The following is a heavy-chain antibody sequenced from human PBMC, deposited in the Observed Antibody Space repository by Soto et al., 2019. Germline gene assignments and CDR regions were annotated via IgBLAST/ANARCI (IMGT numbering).Heavy chain of an antibody. CDR1: GGSISSSNW. V-gene: IGHV4-4*02. CDR3: ARDRIAADGDSGGVENWFDP. CDR2: IYHSGST. J-gene: IGHJ5*02. Sequence: SETLSLTCAVSGGSISSSNWWSWVRQPPGKGLEWIGEIYHSGSTNYNPSLKGRVTISVDKSKNQFSLKLSSVTAADTAVYYCARDRIAADGDSGGVENWFDPWGQGTLVTVSS. D-gene: IGHD6-13*01.